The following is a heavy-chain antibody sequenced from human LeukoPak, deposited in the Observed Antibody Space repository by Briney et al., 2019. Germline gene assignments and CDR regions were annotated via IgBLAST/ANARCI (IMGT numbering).Heavy chain of an antibody. V-gene: IGHV4-4*02. CDR3: TRDYDSSGYYFLM. Sequence: SDTLSLTCSVSGGSISSDNWWSWVRQPPGKGLEWIGEIYHSGSTVYNPSLKSRVTISVDKSENQVALRLGSVTAADTAVYYCTRDYDSSGYYFLMWGQGTLVTVSS. CDR1: GGSISSDNW. D-gene: IGHD3-22*01. CDR2: IYHSGST. J-gene: IGHJ4*02.